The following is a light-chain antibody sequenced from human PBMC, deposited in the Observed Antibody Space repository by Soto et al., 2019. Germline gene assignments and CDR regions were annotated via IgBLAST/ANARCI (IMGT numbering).Light chain of an antibody. CDR1: SSNIGAGFD. CDR2: ANS. V-gene: IGLV1-40*01. Sequence: QSVLTQPPSVSGAPGQRVTISCTGSSSNIGAGFDVYWYQQLPGTAPKLLIYANSNRPSGVPDRFSGSKSGTSASLAITGLQAEDEADYYCQSYDSSLSGSVVFGGGTKVTVL. CDR3: QSYDSSLSGSVV. J-gene: IGLJ2*01.